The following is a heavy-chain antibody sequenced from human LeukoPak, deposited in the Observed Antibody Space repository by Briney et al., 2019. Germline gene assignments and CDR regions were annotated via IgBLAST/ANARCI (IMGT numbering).Heavy chain of an antibody. J-gene: IGHJ4*02. D-gene: IGHD3-3*01. CDR1: GGSISSYY. V-gene: IGHV4-4*07. CDR3: ARGDFWSGYYFDY. CDR2: IYTSGSS. Sequence: PSETLSLTCTVSGGSISSYYWSWIRQPAGKGLEWIGRIYTSGSSNYNPSLESRVTMSVDTSKNQFSLMLTSVTAADTAVYYCARGDFWSGYYFDYWGQGTLVTVSS.